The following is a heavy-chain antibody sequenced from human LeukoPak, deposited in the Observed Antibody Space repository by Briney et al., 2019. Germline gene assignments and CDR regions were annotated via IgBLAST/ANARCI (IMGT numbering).Heavy chain of an antibody. CDR2: ISSAGNTI. Sequence: PGGSLRLSCAASGFTFSDYYMSWIRQAPGKGPEWLSYISSAGNTIYYADSVKGRFTISRDNAKNSLYLQVNSLRAEDTAVYYCARNLPARNDGWPLFDYWGQGTLVTVSS. CDR3: ARNLPARNDGWPLFDY. J-gene: IGHJ4*02. CDR1: GFTFSDYY. D-gene: IGHD1-1*01. V-gene: IGHV3-11*01.